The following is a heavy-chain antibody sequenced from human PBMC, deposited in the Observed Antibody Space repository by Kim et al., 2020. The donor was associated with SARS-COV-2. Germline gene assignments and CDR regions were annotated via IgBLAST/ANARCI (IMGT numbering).Heavy chain of an antibody. J-gene: IGHJ6*02. CDR3: TRAVSNSWAGEYYYYYGLDV. V-gene: IGHV3-49*04. CDR1: GFTFGDFA. CDR2: IRRKGDAGTT. Sequence: GGSLRLSCTASGFTFGDFAMGWVRQAPGKGLEWVAFIRRKGDAGTTDYAASVKVRFTISRDDSKSAAYLQMNSLKTEDTAVYYCTRAVSNSWAGEYYYYYGLDVWGQGTTVTVSS. D-gene: IGHD6-13*01.